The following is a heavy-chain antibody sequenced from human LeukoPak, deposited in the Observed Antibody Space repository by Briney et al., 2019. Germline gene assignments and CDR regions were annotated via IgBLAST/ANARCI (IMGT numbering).Heavy chain of an antibody. CDR3: ARVLYGSGTYYFDY. D-gene: IGHD3-10*01. CDR1: GGSVSSGSNY. V-gene: IGHV4-61*01. J-gene: IGHJ4*02. Sequence: SETLSLTYTVSGGSVSSGSNYWSWIRQPPGKGLEWIGYIHYSGSTSHSPALKSRVTISVDTSKDQFSLKLSSVTAADTAVYYCARVLYGSGTYYFDYWGQGTLVTVSS. CDR2: IHYSGST.